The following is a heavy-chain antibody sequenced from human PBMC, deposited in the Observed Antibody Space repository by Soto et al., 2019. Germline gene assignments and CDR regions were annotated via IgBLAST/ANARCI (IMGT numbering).Heavy chain of an antibody. CDR1: GYPFTGPY. Sequence: ALVKVSCKASGYPFTGPYIYCVRQAPGQGLEWMGWINPSSGGTEFAEKFQGRVTVTRDTSIRTVFLELNSLTSDDTGVYFCARDFRTYSHGADVWGQGTAVTVSS. D-gene: IGHD5-18*01. CDR2: INPSSGGT. V-gene: IGHV1-2*02. J-gene: IGHJ6*02. CDR3: ARDFRTYSHGADV.